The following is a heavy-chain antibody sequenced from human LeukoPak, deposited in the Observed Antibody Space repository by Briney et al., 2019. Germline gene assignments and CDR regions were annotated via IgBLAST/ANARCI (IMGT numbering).Heavy chain of an antibody. CDR1: GGSISSGGYY. V-gene: IGHV4-31*03. Sequence: SETLSLTCTVSGGSISSGGYYWSWIRQHPGKGLEWIGYIYYSGSTYYNPSLKSRVTISVDTSKNQFSLKLSSVTAADTAVYYCAREAGGYDYVWGSYRLNWLDPWGQGTLVTVSS. CDR3: AREAGGYDYVWGSYRLNWLDP. D-gene: IGHD3-16*02. CDR2: IYYSGST. J-gene: IGHJ5*02.